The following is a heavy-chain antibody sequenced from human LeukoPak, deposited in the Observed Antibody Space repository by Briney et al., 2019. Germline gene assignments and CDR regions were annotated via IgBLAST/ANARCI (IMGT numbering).Heavy chain of an antibody. J-gene: IGHJ4*02. CDR1: GGSISSSNW. CDR3: AGRQYYDRSGYYYAPVHY. CDR2: IYHSGST. D-gene: IGHD3-22*01. Sequence: SETLSVTCAVSGGSISSSNWWSWVRQPPGQGLEWIGEIYHSGSTNYNPSLKSRVTISVDKSKNQFSLKLSSVTAADTAVYYCAGRQYYDRSGYYYAPVHYWGQGTLVTVSS. V-gene: IGHV4-4*02.